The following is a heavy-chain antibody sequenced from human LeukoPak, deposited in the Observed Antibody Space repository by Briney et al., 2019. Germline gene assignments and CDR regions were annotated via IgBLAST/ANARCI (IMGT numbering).Heavy chain of an antibody. J-gene: IGHJ4*02. V-gene: IGHV3-74*01. D-gene: IGHD5-18*01. Sequence: GGSLRLSCAASGNYWIHWVRQAPGKGLMWVSRINRGGSRTDYADSVKGRFTISRDDAKNTLYLQLNSLRAEDTAVYFCARGGSDTAMAHDYWGQGTLVTVSS. CDR1: GNYW. CDR2: INRGGSRT. CDR3: ARGGSDTAMAHDY.